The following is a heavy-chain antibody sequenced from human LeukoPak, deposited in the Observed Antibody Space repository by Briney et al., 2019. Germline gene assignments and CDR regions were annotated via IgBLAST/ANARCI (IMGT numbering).Heavy chain of an antibody. V-gene: IGHV3-23*01. CDR3: AKGNPLFYFDY. CDR2: ISGSGGST. CDR1: GFTFSSYS. Sequence: GGSLRLSCAASGFTFSSYSMNWVRQTPGKGLEWVSSISGSGGSTYYADSVKGRFTISRDNSKNTVYLQMNSLRAEDTAVYYCAKGNPLFYFDYWGQGTLVTVSS. J-gene: IGHJ4*02. D-gene: IGHD2-21*01.